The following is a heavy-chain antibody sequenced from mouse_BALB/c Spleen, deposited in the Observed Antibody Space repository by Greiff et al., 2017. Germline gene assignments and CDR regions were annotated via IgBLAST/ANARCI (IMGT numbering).Heavy chain of an antibody. CDR1: GFTFSSYT. CDR3: ARHGSSYGQFAY. D-gene: IGHD1-1*01. J-gene: IGHJ3*01. Sequence: EVKVVESGGGLVQPGGSLKLSCAASGFTFSSYTMSWVRQTQEKRLEWVAYISNGGGSTYYPDTVKGRFTISRDNAKNTLYLQMSSLKSEDTAMYYCARHGSSYGQFAYWGQGTLVTVSA. V-gene: IGHV5-12-2*01. CDR2: ISNGGGST.